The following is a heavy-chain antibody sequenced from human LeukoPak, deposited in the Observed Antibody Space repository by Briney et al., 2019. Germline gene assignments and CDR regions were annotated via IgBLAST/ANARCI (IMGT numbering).Heavy chain of an antibody. CDR3: AKDGNWARFED. CDR1: GLIFSHYG. Sequence: PGGSLRLSCAASGLIFSHYGMNWVRQAPGKGLEWVSGITSRSTTYYADSVKGRFTISRDNSENMVWLQINSPTAEDTATYYCAKDGNWARFEDWGQGTLVTVSS. D-gene: IGHD7-27*01. J-gene: IGHJ4*02. V-gene: IGHV3-23*01. CDR2: ITSRSTT.